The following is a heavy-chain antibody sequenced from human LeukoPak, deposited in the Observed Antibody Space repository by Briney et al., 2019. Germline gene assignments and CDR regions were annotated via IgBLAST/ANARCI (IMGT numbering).Heavy chain of an antibody. Sequence: GGSLRLSCTASGFTFNNYGIHWVRQAPGKGLEWMTFIGHGGSLKQHADSVKGRFTISRDKSKNTVYLQMNSLRVEDTAVYYCARANGDYYYYGMDVWGQGTTVTVSS. CDR1: GFTFNNYG. V-gene: IGHV3-30*02. D-gene: IGHD4-17*01. CDR3: ARANGDYYYYGMDV. J-gene: IGHJ6*02. CDR2: IGHGGSLK.